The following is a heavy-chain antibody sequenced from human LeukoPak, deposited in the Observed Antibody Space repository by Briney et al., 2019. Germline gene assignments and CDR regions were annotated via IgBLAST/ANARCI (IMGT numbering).Heavy chain of an antibody. Sequence: PGGSLRLSCAASGFTFSDYYMSWIRQAPGKGLEWLAYISSSGRTTYYADSVRGRFTISRDNAKNSLYLQMNSLRAEDTAVYYCAKAHQGIVVDLQYFQHWGQGTLVTVSS. D-gene: IGHD3-22*01. CDR2: ISSSGRTT. CDR1: GFTFSDYY. V-gene: IGHV3-11*04. CDR3: AKAHQGIVVDLQYFQH. J-gene: IGHJ1*01.